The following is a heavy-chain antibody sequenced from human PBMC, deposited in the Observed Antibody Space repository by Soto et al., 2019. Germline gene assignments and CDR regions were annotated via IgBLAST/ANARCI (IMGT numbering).Heavy chain of an antibody. D-gene: IGHD2-8*02. Sequence: ASVKVSCKTSGYTFVDYFIHWVRQAPGQGLEWMGIISLRHHSTSYAQKFQDRLSVTRDPSSTTIYMELSSLRSEDTAVYYCARKWNSGGAESPYYRHYWGQGTPVTVSS. CDR2: ISLRHHST. CDR1: GYTFVDYF. V-gene: IGHV1-46*01. CDR3: ARKWNSGGAESPYYRHY. J-gene: IGHJ4*02.